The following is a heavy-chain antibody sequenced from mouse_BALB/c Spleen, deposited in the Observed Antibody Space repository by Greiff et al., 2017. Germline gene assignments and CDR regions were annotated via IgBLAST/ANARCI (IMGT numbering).Heavy chain of an antibody. CDR1: GFSLTSYG. J-gene: IGHJ4*01. V-gene: IGHV2-5-1*01. Sequence: QVQLQQSGPSLVPPSQSLSITCTVSGFSLTSYGVHWVRQSPGKGLEWLGVIWRGGSTDYNAAFMSRLSITKDNSKSQVFFKMNSLQADDTAIYYCAKDSARSTMITSDYAMDYWGQGTSVTVSS. CDR2: IWRGGST. D-gene: IGHD2-4*01. CDR3: AKDSARSTMITSDYAMDY.